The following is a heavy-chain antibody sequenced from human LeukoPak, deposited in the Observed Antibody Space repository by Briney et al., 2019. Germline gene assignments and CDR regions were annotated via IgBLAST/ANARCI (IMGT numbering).Heavy chain of an antibody. Sequence: SETLSLTCTVSGGSISSYYWSWIRQPPGKGLEWIGYIYYSGSTNSNPSLKSRVTMSVDTSKNQFSLNLSSVTAADTAVYYCARHSAMDVWGKGTTVTVSS. CDR3: ARHSAMDV. CDR2: IYYSGST. V-gene: IGHV4-59*08. D-gene: IGHD3-10*01. J-gene: IGHJ6*04. CDR1: GGSISSYY.